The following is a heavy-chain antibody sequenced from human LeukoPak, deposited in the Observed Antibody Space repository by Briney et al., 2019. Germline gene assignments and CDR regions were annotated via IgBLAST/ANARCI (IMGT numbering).Heavy chain of an antibody. J-gene: IGHJ4*02. D-gene: IGHD3-22*01. V-gene: IGHV3-15*01. CDR2: IKSKTDGGTT. CDR3: SYYYDSSGYYSGFDY. CDR1: GFTFSNAW. Sequence: GGSLRLSCAASGFTFSNAWMSWVRQAPGKGLEWVGRIKSKTDGGTTDYAAPVKGRFTISRDDSKNTLYLQMNSLKTEDTTVYYCSYYYDSSGYYSGFDYWGQGTLVTVSS.